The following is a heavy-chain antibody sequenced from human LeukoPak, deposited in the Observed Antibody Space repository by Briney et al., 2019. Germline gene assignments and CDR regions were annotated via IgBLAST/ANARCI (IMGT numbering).Heavy chain of an antibody. Sequence: GSLRLSCAASGFTFSSYWMSWVRQPPGKGLEWIGEINHSGSTNYNPSLKSRVTISVDTSKNQFSLKLSSVTAADTAVYYCASGGSYYWGRIVHNWFDPWGQGTLVTVSS. CDR1: GFTFSSYW. J-gene: IGHJ5*02. CDR3: ASGGSYYWGRIVHNWFDP. V-gene: IGHV4-34*01. CDR2: INHSGST. D-gene: IGHD1-26*01.